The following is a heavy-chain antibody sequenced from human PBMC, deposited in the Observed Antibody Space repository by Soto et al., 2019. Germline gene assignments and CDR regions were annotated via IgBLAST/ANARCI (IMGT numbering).Heavy chain of an antibody. V-gene: IGHV1-46*01. CDR3: ARDNSESNSWWFDP. CDR1: GFTFSRYY. J-gene: IGHJ5*02. CDR2: INPSGVST. Sequence: QVQLVQSGAEVKQPGASVKVSCKASGFTFSRYYMHWVRQAPGQGLEWMGLINPSGVSTNYAQKFQGRVTLTRDTSTSTVSMELSRLRSEDTAVYYCARDNSESNSWWFDPWGQGTLVTVSS. D-gene: IGHD1-26*01.